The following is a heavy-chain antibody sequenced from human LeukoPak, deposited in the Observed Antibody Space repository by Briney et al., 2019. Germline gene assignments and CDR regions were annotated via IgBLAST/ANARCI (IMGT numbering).Heavy chain of an antibody. CDR2: INHSGST. D-gene: IGHD1-14*01. V-gene: IGHV4-34*01. CDR1: GFTFSSYA. CDR3: ARGPLPVTTSPNWFDP. J-gene: IGHJ5*02. Sequence: GSLRLSCAASGFTFSSYAMSWIRQPPGKGLEWIGEINHSGSTNYNPSLKSRVTISVDTSKNQFSLKLSSVTAADTAVYYCARGPLPVTTSPNWFDPWGQGTLVTVSS.